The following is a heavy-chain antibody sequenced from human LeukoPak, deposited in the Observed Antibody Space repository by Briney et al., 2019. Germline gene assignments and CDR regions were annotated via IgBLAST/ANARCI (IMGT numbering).Heavy chain of an antibody. CDR3: ARDLPSTDSGFQH. Sequence: PGGSLRLSCAASGFTFSSYSMNWVRQAPGKGLEWVSSISSSSSYIYYADSVKGRFTISRDNAKNPLYLQMNSLRAEDTAVYYCARDLPSTDSGFQHWGQGTLVTVSS. D-gene: IGHD2-21*01. CDR1: GFTFSSYS. CDR2: ISSSSSYI. V-gene: IGHV3-21*01. J-gene: IGHJ1*01.